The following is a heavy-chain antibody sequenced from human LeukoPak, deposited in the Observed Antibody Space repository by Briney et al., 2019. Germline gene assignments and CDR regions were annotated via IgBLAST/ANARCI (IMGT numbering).Heavy chain of an antibody. CDR1: GGSVSSGSYY. J-gene: IGHJ4*02. CDR2: IYYSGST. V-gene: IGHV4-61*01. Sequence: SETLSLTCTVSGGSVSSGSYYWSWIRQPPGKGLEWIGYIYYSGSTNYNPSLKSRVTISVDTSKNQFSLELSSVTAADTAVYYCAGSGPTVTTFFGWGQGTLVTVSS. D-gene: IGHD4-17*01. CDR3: AGSGPTVTTFFG.